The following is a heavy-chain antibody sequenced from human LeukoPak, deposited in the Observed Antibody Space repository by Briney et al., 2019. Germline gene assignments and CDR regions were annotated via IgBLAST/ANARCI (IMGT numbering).Heavy chain of an antibody. CDR3: ARGGYYYGSGSHFDY. CDR1: GYSFTIYW. CDR2: IYPGDSDT. D-gene: IGHD3-10*01. Sequence: GESLKISCKDSGYSFTIYWIGWVRQMPGKGLEWMGIIYPGDSDTRYSPSFQGQVTISADKSISTAYLQWTGLRASDTAMYYCARGGYYYGSGSHFDYWGQGTLVTVSS. J-gene: IGHJ4*02. V-gene: IGHV5-51*01.